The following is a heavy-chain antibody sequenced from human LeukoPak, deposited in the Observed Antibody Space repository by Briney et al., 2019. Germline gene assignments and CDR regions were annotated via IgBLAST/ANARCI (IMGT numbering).Heavy chain of an antibody. CDR1: GFTFSSYN. CDR3: ARRAYGDDSFDY. Sequence: AGGSLRLSCAASGFTFSSYNMNWVRQAPGKGLEWVSYITSGSSPIYYADSVKGRFTISRDNAKNSLYLQMNSLRDEDTAVYYCARRAYGDDSFDYWGQGTLVTVSS. D-gene: IGHD4-17*01. J-gene: IGHJ4*02. CDR2: ITSGSSPI. V-gene: IGHV3-48*02.